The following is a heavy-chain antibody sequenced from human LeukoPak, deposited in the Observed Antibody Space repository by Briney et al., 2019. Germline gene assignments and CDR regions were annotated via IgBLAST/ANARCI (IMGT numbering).Heavy chain of an antibody. Sequence: GGSLRLSCAASGFTFSSYWMSWVRQAPGKGLEWVANIKQDGSEKYYVDSVKGRFTISRDNAKNSLYLQMNSLRAEDTAVYFCARGLRGDYYDYWGQGTLVTVSS. J-gene: IGHJ4*02. V-gene: IGHV3-7*01. CDR3: ARGLRGDYYDY. CDR1: GFTFSSYW. D-gene: IGHD2-21*02. CDR2: IKQDGSEK.